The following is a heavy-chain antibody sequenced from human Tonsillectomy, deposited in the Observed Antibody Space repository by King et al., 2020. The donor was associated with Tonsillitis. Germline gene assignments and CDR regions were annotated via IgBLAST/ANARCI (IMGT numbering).Heavy chain of an antibody. CDR1: GFNFSSYI. CDR3: ARSTFGMDV. V-gene: IGHV3-48*01. J-gene: IGHJ6*02. Sequence: VQLVESGGGLVQPGGALRRSCAAAGFNFSSYIMNWVRHALGKGLDGVAYISRICCTIDDADFVKGRFTISRDNAKNSLYLQMNSLRAEDTAVYYCARSTFGMDVWGQGTTVTVSS. D-gene: IGHD2/OR15-2a*01. CDR2: ISRICCTI.